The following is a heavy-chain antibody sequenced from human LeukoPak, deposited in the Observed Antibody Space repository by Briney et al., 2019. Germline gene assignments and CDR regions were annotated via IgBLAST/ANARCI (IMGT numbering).Heavy chain of an antibody. Sequence: PGGSLRLSCAASGFTFSTYSMNWVRQAPGKGLEWVSSISFNSIYIYYADSVQGRFTISRENAESSLYLQMNSLRAEDTAVYYCARSLTGMNFDYWGQGVLVTVSS. CDR2: ISFNSIYI. CDR1: GFTFSTYS. V-gene: IGHV3-21*06. D-gene: IGHD7-27*01. CDR3: ARSLTGMNFDY. J-gene: IGHJ4*02.